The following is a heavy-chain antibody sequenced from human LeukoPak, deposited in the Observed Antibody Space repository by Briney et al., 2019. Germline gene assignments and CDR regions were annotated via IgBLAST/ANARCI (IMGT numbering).Heavy chain of an antibody. D-gene: IGHD6-13*01. CDR3: AIQLVSPFDY. CDR2: INPSGGST. Sequence: ASVKVSCTASGGTFSSYAISWVRQAPGQGLEWMGIINPSGGSTSYAQKFQGRVTMTRDTSTSTVYMELSSLRSEDTAVYYCAIQLVSPFDYWGQGTLVTVSS. J-gene: IGHJ4*02. V-gene: IGHV1-46*01. CDR1: GGTFSSYA.